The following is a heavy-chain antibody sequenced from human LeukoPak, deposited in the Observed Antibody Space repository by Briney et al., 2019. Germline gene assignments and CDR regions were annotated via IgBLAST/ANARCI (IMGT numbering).Heavy chain of an antibody. CDR3: ARTLGTRGGY. J-gene: IGHJ4*02. CDR2: INHSGST. D-gene: IGHD3-10*01. CDR1: GGSFSGYY. Sequence: KASETLSLTCAVYGGSFSGYYWSWIRQPPGKGLEWIGEINHSGSTNYNPSLKSRVTISVDTSKNQFSLKLSSVTAADTAVYYCARTLGTRGGYWGQGTLVTVSS. V-gene: IGHV4-34*01.